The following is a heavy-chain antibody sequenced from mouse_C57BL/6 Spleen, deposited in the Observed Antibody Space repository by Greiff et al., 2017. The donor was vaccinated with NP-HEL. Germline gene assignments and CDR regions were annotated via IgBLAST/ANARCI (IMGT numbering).Heavy chain of an antibody. CDR3: ARPDYYASWFAY. J-gene: IGHJ3*01. CDR1: GFTFSDYG. Sequence: DVKLQESGGGLVKPGGSLKLSCAASGFTFSDYGMHWVRQAPEKGLEWVAYISSGSSTIYYADTVKGRFTISRDNAKNTLFLQLTSLRSEDTAMYYCARPDYYASWFAYWGQGTLVTVSA. CDR2: ISSGSSTI. V-gene: IGHV5-17*01. D-gene: IGHD2-1*01.